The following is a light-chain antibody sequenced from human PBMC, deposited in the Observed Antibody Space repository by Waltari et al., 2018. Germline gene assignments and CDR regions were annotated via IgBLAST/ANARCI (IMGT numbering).Light chain of an antibody. CDR3: LQDYNYPWT. J-gene: IGKJ1*01. V-gene: IGKV1-6*01. Sequence: AIQMTQSPSSLSASVGDRVTITCRASQGIRNDLGWYQQKAGKAPTLLIYAASSLHSGVPSRFSGSRSGTYFALTISSLQPEDFATYYCLQDYNYPWTFDQGTKVEIK. CDR1: QGIRND. CDR2: AAS.